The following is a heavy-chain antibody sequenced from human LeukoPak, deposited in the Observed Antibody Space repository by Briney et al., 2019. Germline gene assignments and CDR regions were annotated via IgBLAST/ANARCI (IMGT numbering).Heavy chain of an antibody. CDR1: GGSFSGYY. V-gene: IGHV4-34*01. D-gene: IGHD5-18*01. Sequence: SETLSLTCAVYGGSFSGYYWSWIRQPPGKGLEWIGEINHSGSTNYNPSLKSRVTISVDTSKNQFSLKLSSVTAADTAVYYCARNRYSYGQVREYYFNYWGQGTLVTVSS. J-gene: IGHJ4*02. CDR2: INHSGST. CDR3: ARNRYSYGQVREYYFNY.